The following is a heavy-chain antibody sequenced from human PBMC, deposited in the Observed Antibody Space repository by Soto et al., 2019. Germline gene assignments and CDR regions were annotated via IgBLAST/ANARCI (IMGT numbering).Heavy chain of an antibody. D-gene: IGHD3-16*01. CDR2: ISPYTGDT. CDR3: AMVDNYVTPTPQDV. Sequence: QVQLVQSGDEMKKPGASVRVSCKASGYIFVHYGIAWVRQDPGQGLEWIGWISPYTGDTHSASKVQGRLTMTTDTTTSTAYMDLGSLTSDDTAVYYCAMVDNYVTPTPQDVWGQGTTVTVSS. CDR1: GYIFVHYG. J-gene: IGHJ6*02. V-gene: IGHV1-18*01.